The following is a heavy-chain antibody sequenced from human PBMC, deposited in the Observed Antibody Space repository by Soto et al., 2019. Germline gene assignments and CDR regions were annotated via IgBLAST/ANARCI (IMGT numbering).Heavy chain of an antibody. CDR1: GFTFSSYS. V-gene: IGHV3-21*01. CDR3: ARHRYEEFRRTTSDY. D-gene: IGHD1-7*01. Sequence: EVQLVESGGGLVKPGGSLRLSCAASGFTFSSYSMNWVRQAPGKGLEWVSSISSSSSYIYYADSVKGRFTISRDNAKNSLYLQMNSLRAEDTAVYYCARHRYEEFRRTTSDYGGQETLVTASS. CDR2: ISSSSSYI. J-gene: IGHJ4*02.